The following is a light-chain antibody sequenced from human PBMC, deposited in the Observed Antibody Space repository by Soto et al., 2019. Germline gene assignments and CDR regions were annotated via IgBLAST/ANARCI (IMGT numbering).Light chain of an antibody. CDR3: QQYDSFSVWT. Sequence: DIQMTKSPSTLSASVGDRVTITCRASQGISGWLAWYQQKAGKAPRLLIFDASSLMSGVPSRFSGSGYGTAFTLPITRLQPDDSATYYCQQYDSFSVWTFGQGTKV. V-gene: IGKV1-5*01. CDR1: QGISGW. J-gene: IGKJ1*01. CDR2: DAS.